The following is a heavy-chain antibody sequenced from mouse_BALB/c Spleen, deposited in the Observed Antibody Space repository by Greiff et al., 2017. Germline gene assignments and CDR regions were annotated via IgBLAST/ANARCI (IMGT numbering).Heavy chain of an antibody. D-gene: IGHD2-14*01. J-gene: IGHJ3*01. CDR3: ARREVRQFAY. CDR1: GYTFSSYW. Sequence: QVQLQQSGAELMKPGASVKISCKATGYTFSSYWIEWVKQRPGHGLEWIGEILPGSGSTNYNEKFKGKATFTADTSSNTAYMQLSSLTSEDSAVYYCARREVRQFAYWGQGTLVTVSA. CDR2: ILPGSGST. V-gene: IGHV1-9*01.